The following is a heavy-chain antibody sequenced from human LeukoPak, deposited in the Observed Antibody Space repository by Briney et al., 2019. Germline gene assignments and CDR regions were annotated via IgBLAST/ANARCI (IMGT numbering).Heavy chain of an antibody. CDR3: ARDRLITFRGLPGY. CDR2: ISSSRRYT. CDR1: GFTFSGYY. J-gene: IGHJ4*02. Sequence: GGSLRPSCAVSGFTFSGYYMSWIRQAPGKGLEWVSDISSSRRYTNYADSVKGRFTISSDNAKNSLYLQMNSLRAEDTAVYYCARDRLITFRGLPGYWGQGTLVTVSS. D-gene: IGHD3-16*01. V-gene: IGHV3-11*05.